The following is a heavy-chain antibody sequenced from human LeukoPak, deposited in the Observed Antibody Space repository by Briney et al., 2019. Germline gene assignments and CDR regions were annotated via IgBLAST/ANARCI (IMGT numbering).Heavy chain of an antibody. CDR3: ANGAHYGSGSLDY. Sequence: PGGSLRLSCAASGFTFSRHWMSWVRQAPGKGLEWVANIKQDGSEKFYAASVKGRFTISRDNAKNSLYLQMNSLRAEDTALYYCANGAHYGSGSLDYWGQGTLVTVSS. CDR1: GFTFSRHW. J-gene: IGHJ4*02. CDR2: IKQDGSEK. V-gene: IGHV3-7*03. D-gene: IGHD3-10*01.